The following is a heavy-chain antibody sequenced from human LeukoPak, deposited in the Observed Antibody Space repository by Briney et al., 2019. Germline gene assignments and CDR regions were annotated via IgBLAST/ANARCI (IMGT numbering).Heavy chain of an antibody. J-gene: IGHJ4*02. V-gene: IGHV4-59*12. CDR3: ARDYYGSGSYDY. CDR2: VYHSGTS. D-gene: IGHD3-10*01. CDR1: GGSISSYY. Sequence: SETLSLTCTVSGGSISSYYWSWIRQPPGKGLEWIASVYHSGTSNYNPSLRSRVTISVDTSKNQFSLKLSSVTAADTAVYYCARDYYGSGSYDYWGQGTLVTVSS.